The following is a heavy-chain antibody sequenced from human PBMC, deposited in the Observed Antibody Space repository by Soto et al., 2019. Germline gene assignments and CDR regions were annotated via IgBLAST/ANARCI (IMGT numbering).Heavy chain of an antibody. V-gene: IGHV5-10-1*01. CDR3: ARLRDDAFDI. J-gene: IGHJ3*02. Sequence: SPSFQGHVTISADKSISTAYLQWSSLKASDTAMYYCARLRDDAFDIWGQGTMVTVSS.